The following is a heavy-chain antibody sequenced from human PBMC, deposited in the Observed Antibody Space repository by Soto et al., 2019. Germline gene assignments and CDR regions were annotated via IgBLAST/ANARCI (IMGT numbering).Heavy chain of an antibody. Sequence: QVQLVQSGAEVKKPGASVKVSCKASGYTLSAHYIHWVRQAPGQGLEWMGRINPNGGGTKYAQKFQGRVTMTRDTSISTAYMEVSRLRSDDAAVYYCTRDDAFDIWGQGTMVTVSS. CDR1: GYTLSAHY. J-gene: IGHJ3*02. CDR3: TRDDAFDI. V-gene: IGHV1-2*06. CDR2: INPNGGGT.